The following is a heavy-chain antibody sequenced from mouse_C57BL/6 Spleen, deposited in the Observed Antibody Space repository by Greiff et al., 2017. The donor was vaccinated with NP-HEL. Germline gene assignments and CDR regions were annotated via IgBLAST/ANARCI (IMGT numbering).Heavy chain of an antibody. J-gene: IGHJ3*01. Sequence: DVLLVESGGGLVKPGGSLKLSCAASGFTFSDYGMHWVRQAPEKGLEWVAYISSGSSTIYYADTVKGRFTISRDNAKNTLFLQMTSLRSEDTAMYYCARPPDYGYGPAGFAYWGQGTLVTVSA. CDR3: ARPPDYGYGPAGFAY. CDR2: ISSGSSTI. V-gene: IGHV5-17*01. CDR1: GFTFSDYG. D-gene: IGHD2-2*01.